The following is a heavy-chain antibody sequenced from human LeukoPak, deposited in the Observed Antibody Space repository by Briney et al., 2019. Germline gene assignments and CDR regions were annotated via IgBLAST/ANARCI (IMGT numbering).Heavy chain of an antibody. CDR3: AKVPLRDRGIFDY. V-gene: IGHV3-30*02. Sequence: QPGGSLRLSCAASGFTLGSYGMHWVRQAPGKGLEWVAFIRYDGSNKYYADSVKGRFTISRDNSKNTLYLQMNSLRAEDTAVYYCAKVPLRDRGIFDYWGQGTLVTVSS. CDR2: IRYDGSNK. CDR1: GFTLGSYG. J-gene: IGHJ4*02. D-gene: IGHD3-10*01.